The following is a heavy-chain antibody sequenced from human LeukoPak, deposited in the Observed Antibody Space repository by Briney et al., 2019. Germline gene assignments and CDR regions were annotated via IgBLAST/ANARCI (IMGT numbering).Heavy chain of an antibody. J-gene: IGHJ4*02. CDR2: VGGGGGDT. D-gene: IGHD2-2*01. CDR1: GFTFRNHA. Sequence: GGSLRLSCAASGFTFRNHAMNWDRQAPGKGLEWVSTVGGGGGDTYYADSVKGRFTISRDNSKNTLYLQINSLRAEDTAVYYCARDPLGYCSSTSCSFDYWGQGTLVTVFS. V-gene: IGHV3-23*01. CDR3: ARDPLGYCSSTSCSFDY.